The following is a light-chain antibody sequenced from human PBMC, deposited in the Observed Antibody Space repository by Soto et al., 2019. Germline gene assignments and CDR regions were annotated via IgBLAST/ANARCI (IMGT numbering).Light chain of an antibody. J-gene: IGKJ1*01. CDR1: QSVSTD. V-gene: IGKV3-15*01. CDR2: GAS. CDR3: QQYFRWPPWT. Sequence: EVLVTQSPANLSVSPGEGVTLSCRASQSVSTDLAWYQQKPGQAPRLLIYGASIRAIGVPDRFSGSGSGTDFTFTISSLQSEDSAIYYCQQYFRWPPWTFGQGTKVEV.